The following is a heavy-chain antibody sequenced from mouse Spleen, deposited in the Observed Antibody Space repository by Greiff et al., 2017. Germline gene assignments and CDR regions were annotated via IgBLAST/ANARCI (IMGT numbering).Heavy chain of an antibody. CDR2: ISDGGSYT. V-gene: IGHV5-4*01. CDR3: ARAPTIYYTAMDY. D-gene: IGHD2-1*01. Sequence: EVQGVESGGGLVKPGGSLKLSCAASGFTFSSYAMSWVRQTPEKRLEWVATISDGGSYTYYPDNVKGRFTISRDNAKNNLYLQMSHLKSEDTAMYYCARAPTIYYTAMDYWGQGTSVTVSS. CDR1: GFTFSSYA. J-gene: IGHJ4*01.